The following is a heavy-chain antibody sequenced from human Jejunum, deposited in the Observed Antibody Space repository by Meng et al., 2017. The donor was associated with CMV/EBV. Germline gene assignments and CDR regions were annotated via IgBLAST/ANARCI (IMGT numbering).Heavy chain of an antibody. CDR1: GFSFSDQD. J-gene: IGHJ5*02. V-gene: IGHV3-72*01. CDR2: IRNRAESYTT. D-gene: IGHD3-16*01. Sequence: GFSFSDQDMDWDRQAPGKGLEWVGRIRNRAESYTTDYAASVRGRFIISRDDSRNSLYLQMNNLETEDTAVYYCARDLSRGISYETGSWGQGTLVTVSS. CDR3: ARDLSRGISYETGS.